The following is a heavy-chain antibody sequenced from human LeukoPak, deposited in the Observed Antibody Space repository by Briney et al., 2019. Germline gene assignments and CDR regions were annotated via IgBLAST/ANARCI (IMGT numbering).Heavy chain of an antibody. Sequence: GSLRLSCAVSGFTFSKAWMIWVRQAPGKGLEWVGRIKTYTDGGTTDYAAPVKGRFTISRDDSKNTLYLQMNSLRAEDTAVYYCAKGTLDIVVVPAAPKVYYFDYWGQGTLVTVSS. D-gene: IGHD2-2*01. CDR3: AKGTLDIVVVPAAPKVYYFDY. CDR2: IKTYTDGGTT. CDR1: GFTFSKAW. V-gene: IGHV3-15*01. J-gene: IGHJ4*02.